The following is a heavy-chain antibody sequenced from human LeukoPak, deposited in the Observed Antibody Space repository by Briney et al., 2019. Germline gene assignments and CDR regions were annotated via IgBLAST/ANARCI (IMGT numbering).Heavy chain of an antibody. D-gene: IGHD4-23*01. Sequence: GGSLRLSCAASGFTFSSYAMHWVRQAPGKGLEWVAVISYDGSNKYYADSVKGRFTISRDNSKNTLYLQMNSLRAEDTAVYYCARDFSPTTTVVTNLFDYWGQGTLVTVSS. CDR1: GFTFSSYA. CDR2: ISYDGSNK. J-gene: IGHJ4*02. CDR3: ARDFSPTTTVVTNLFDY. V-gene: IGHV3-30*04.